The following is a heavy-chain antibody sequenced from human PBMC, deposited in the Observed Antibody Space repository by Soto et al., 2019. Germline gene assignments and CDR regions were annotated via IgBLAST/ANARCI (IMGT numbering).Heavy chain of an antibody. CDR2: FRPFVEAA. Sequence: QLRLVQSGAEVRKPGSSVKVSCKAPGDTFTNYAISWLRLVPGQGLEWMGGFRPFVEAADLAQKFRGRLTITADASTSTAYMELSDLRSEDTAIYYCARGGYSNSFRFDYWGQGALITVS. CDR3: ARGGYSNSFRFDY. CDR1: GDTFTNYA. D-gene: IGHD2-21*01. J-gene: IGHJ4*02. V-gene: IGHV1-69*01.